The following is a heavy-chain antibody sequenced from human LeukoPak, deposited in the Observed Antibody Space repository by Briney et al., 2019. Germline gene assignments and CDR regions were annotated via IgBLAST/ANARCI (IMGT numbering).Heavy chain of an antibody. CDR3: ARDREVVVPAATSWFDP. J-gene: IGHJ5*02. CDR2: IIPIFGTA. D-gene: IGHD2-2*01. CDR1: GGTFSSYA. V-gene: IGHV1-69*13. Sequence: SVKVSFKASGGTFSSYAISWVRQAPGQGLEWMGGIIPIFGTANYAQKFQGRVTITADESTSTAYMELSSLRSEDTAVYYCARDREVVVPAATSWFDPWGQGTLVTVSS.